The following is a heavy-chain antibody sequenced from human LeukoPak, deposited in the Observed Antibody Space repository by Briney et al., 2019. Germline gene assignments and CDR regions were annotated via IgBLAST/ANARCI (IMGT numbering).Heavy chain of an antibody. CDR2: IWYDGSNK. Sequence: PGRSLRLSCAASGFTFSSYGMHWVRQAPGKGLEWVAVIWYDGSNKYYADSVKGRFTISRDNSKNTLYLQMNSLRAEDTAVYYCARWDISAADIDYWGQGTLVTVSA. J-gene: IGHJ4*02. D-gene: IGHD6-13*01. CDR3: ARWDISAADIDY. CDR1: GFTFSSYG. V-gene: IGHV3-33*01.